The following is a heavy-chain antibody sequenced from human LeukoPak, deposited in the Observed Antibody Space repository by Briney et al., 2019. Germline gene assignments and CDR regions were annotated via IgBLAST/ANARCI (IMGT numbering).Heavy chain of an antibody. V-gene: IGHV4-59*08. Sequence: SSETLSLTCTVSGGYISTFYWSWLRQPPGKGLEWIGYIFHTGHTNYNPSLKGRVTISVDTSKNQFSLKLNSVTAADTAMYYCARHPFSDGFDIWGQGTMVTVSS. CDR2: IFHTGHT. J-gene: IGHJ3*02. CDR1: GGYISTFY. CDR3: ARHPFSDGFDI.